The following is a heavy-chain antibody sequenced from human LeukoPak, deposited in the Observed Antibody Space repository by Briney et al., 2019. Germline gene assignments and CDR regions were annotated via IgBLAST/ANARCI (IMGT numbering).Heavy chain of an antibody. J-gene: IGHJ2*01. CDR3: ARDRDGYNSDWYFDL. V-gene: IGHV3-53*01. CDR2: IYSSGST. CDR1: GFTFSSNY. Sequence: GGSLRLSCAASGFTFSSNYMSWVRQAPGKGLEWVSIIYSSGSTYYADSVKGRFTISRDNSKNTLYLQINSLRAEDTAVYYCARDRDGYNSDWYFDLWGRGTLVTVSS. D-gene: IGHD5-24*01.